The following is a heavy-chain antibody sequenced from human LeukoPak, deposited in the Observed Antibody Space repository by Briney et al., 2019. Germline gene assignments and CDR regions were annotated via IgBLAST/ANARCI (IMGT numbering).Heavy chain of an antibody. CDR2: ISGGAGST. D-gene: IGHD1-26*01. V-gene: IGHV3-23*01. CDR3: VRTGSSRFDY. CDR1: GFTFSSYA. J-gene: IGHJ4*02. Sequence: PGGSLRLSCAASGFTFSSYAMSWVRQAPGKGLEWVSGISGGAGSTNYADSVKGRFTISRDNFKNTLYLQMNSLRVEDTAVYYCVRTGSSRFDYWGQGTLVTVSS.